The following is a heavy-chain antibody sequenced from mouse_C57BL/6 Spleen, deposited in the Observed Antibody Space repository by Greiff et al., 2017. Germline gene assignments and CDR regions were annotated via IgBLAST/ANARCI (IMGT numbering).Heavy chain of an antibody. D-gene: IGHD2-4*01. V-gene: IGHV1-55*01. CDR3: ARGDDYDDYYAMDY. Sequence: ESGAELVKPGASVKMSCKASGYTFTSYWITWVKQRPGQGLEWIGDIYPGSGSTNYNEKFKSKATLTVDTSSSTAYMQLSSLTSEDSAVYYCARGDDYDDYYAMDYWGQGTSVTVSS. CDR1: GYTFTSYW. J-gene: IGHJ4*01. CDR2: IYPGSGST.